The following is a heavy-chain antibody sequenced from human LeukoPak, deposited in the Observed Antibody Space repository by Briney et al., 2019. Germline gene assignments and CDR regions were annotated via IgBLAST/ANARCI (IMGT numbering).Heavy chain of an antibody. CDR1: GFTFDDYA. D-gene: IGHD6-19*01. V-gene: IGHV3-21*01. J-gene: IGHJ4*02. CDR2: ISSSSSYI. CDR3: AREVREEQWLGPFDY. Sequence: PGRSLRLSCAASGFTFDDYAMNWVRQAPGKGLEWVSSISSSSSYIYYADSVKGRFTISRDNAKNSLYLQMNSLRAEDTAVYYCAREVREEQWLGPFDYWGQGTLVTVSS.